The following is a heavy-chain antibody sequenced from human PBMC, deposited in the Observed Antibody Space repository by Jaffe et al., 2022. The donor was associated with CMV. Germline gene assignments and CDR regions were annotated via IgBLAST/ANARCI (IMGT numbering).Heavy chain of an antibody. Sequence: QVQLVQSGAEVKKPGSSVKVSCKASGGTFSSYAISWVRQAPGQGLEWMGGIIPIFGTANYAQKFQGRVTITADESTSTAYMELSSLRSEDTAVYYCARAYCGGDCYRGLYYYYGMDVWGQGTTVTVSS. CDR3: ARAYCGGDCYRGLYYYYGMDV. J-gene: IGHJ6*02. D-gene: IGHD2-21*02. CDR2: IIPIFGTA. CDR1: GGTFSSYA. V-gene: IGHV1-69*01.